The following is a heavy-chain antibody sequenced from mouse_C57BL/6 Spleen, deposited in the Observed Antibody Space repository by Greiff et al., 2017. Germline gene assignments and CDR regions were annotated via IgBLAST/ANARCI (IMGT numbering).Heavy chain of an antibody. Sequence: QVQLQQSGAELVRPGASVTLSCKASGYTFTDYEMHWVKQTPVHGLEWIGAIDPATGGTAYNQKFKGKAILTADKSSSTAYMELRSLTSEDSAVYYRTRGGQLRPWFAYWGQGTLVTVSA. D-gene: IGHD3-2*02. CDR2: IDPATGGT. J-gene: IGHJ3*01. V-gene: IGHV1-15*01. CDR3: TRGGQLRPWFAY. CDR1: GYTFTDYE.